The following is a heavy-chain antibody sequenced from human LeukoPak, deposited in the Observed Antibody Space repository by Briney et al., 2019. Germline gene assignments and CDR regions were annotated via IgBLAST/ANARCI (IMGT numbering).Heavy chain of an antibody. D-gene: IGHD4-17*01. CDR3: VRLFGGVTTFDY. CDR1: GFTFSPYS. V-gene: IGHV3-7*01. CDR2: INQDGSAE. Sequence: GGSLRLSCAASGFTFSPYSMSWVRQAPGKGLDWVASINQDGSAEYYVDSVRGRFTISRDNAKNSLYLQVNSLRVDDTAVYHCVRLFGGVTTFDYWGQGTLVTVSS. J-gene: IGHJ4*02.